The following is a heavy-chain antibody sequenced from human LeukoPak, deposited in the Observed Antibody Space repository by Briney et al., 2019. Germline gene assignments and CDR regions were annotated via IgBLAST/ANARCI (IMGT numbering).Heavy chain of an antibody. V-gene: IGHV4-31*03. CDR1: GGSISSGGYY. J-gene: IGHJ4*02. CDR3: AREVGVWGSYRPFDY. D-gene: IGHD3-16*02. CDR2: IYYSGST. Sequence: PSQTLSLTCTVSGGSISSGGYYWSWIRPHPGQGLEWIGYIYYSGSTYYNPSLKSRVTISVDTSKNQFSLKLSSVTAADTAVYYCAREVGVWGSYRPFDYWGQGTLVTVSS.